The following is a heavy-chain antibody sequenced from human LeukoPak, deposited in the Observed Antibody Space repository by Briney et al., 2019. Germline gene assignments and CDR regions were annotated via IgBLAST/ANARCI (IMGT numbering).Heavy chain of an antibody. CDR1: GFTFRNYA. CDR3: TKWGDYYGSTGYYDPDY. J-gene: IGHJ4*02. Sequence: PGASLRLSCAASGFTFRNYAMSWVRQAPGKGLEWVSAIVGNGVSTYYADSVQGRFTISRDNSKNTLYLQMNSLRAEDTALYYCTKWGDYYGSTGYYDPDYWGQGTLVTVSS. D-gene: IGHD3-9*01. V-gene: IGHV3-23*01. CDR2: IVGNGVST.